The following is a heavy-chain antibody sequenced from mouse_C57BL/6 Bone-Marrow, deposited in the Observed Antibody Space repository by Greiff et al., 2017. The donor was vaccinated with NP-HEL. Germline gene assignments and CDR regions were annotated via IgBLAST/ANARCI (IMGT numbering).Heavy chain of an antibody. Sequence: VQVVESGAELAKPGASVKLSCKASGYTFTSYWMHWVKQRPGQGLEWIGYINPSSGYTKYNQKFKDKATLTADKSSSTAYMQLSSLTYEDSAVYYCARSIYYDYDGNYFDYWGQGTTLTVSS. CDR1: GYTFTSYW. CDR3: ARSIYYDYDGNYFDY. J-gene: IGHJ2*01. V-gene: IGHV1-7*01. CDR2: INPSSGYT. D-gene: IGHD2-4*01.